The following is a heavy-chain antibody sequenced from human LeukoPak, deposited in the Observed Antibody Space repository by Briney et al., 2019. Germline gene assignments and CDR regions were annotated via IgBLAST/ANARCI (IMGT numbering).Heavy chain of an antibody. CDR2: IYYSENT. J-gene: IGHJ4*02. D-gene: IGHD1-26*01. Sequence: SSETLSLTCTVSGGSISSSSDYWGWIRQAPGKGLEWIGSIYYSENTYYNSSLKSRVTISVDTSKNQFSLKLNSVTAADTAVYYCARPAYSGSYLDWGQGTLVTVSS. CDR3: ARPAYSGSYLD. CDR1: GGSISSSSDY. V-gene: IGHV4-39*01.